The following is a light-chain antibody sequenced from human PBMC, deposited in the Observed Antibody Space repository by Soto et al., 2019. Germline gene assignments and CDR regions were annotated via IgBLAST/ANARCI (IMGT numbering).Light chain of an antibody. CDR1: SSDVGGYNY. J-gene: IGLJ2*01. CDR3: SSYAGSNNHVV. Sequence: HSVLTQPPSASGSPGQSVTISCTGTSSDVGGYNYVSWYQQHPGKAPKLMIYEVSKRPSGVPDRFSGSKSGNTASLTVSGLQAEDEADYYCSSYAGSNNHVVFGGGTQLTVL. V-gene: IGLV2-8*01. CDR2: EVS.